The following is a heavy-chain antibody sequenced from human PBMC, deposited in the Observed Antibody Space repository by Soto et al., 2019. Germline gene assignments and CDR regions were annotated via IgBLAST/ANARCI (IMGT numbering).Heavy chain of an antibody. D-gene: IGHD2-2*01. CDR3: AVVPAANGHYGMDV. CDR2: ISSSSSTI. Sequence: PGXSLRLSCAASGFTFSSYSMNWVHQAPGKGLEWVSYISSSSSTIYYADSVKGRFTISRDNAKNSLYLQMNSLRDEDTAVYYCAVVPAANGHYGMDVWGQGTTVTVSS. V-gene: IGHV3-48*02. J-gene: IGHJ6*02. CDR1: GFTFSSYS.